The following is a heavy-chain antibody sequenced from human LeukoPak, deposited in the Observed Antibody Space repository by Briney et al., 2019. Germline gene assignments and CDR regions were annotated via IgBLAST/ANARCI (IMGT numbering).Heavy chain of an antibody. CDR3: ARGIGIGTVLMVHGNMDV. D-gene: IGHD2-8*01. CDR2: INTDTGNP. V-gene: IGHV7-4-1*02. J-gene: IGHJ6*03. CDR1: GYTFTSYG. Sequence: ASVKVSCKASGYTFTSYGISWVRQAPGQGLEWMGWINTDTGNPTYAQGFTGRFVFSLDTSVSTTYLQISSLKPEDTAVYYCARGIGIGTVLMVHGNMDVWGKGTTVTVSS.